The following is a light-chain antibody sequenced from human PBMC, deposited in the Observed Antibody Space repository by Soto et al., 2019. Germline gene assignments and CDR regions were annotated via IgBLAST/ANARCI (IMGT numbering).Light chain of an antibody. CDR1: QTTNTW. CDR3: QQYISYPYT. Sequence: DIQMTQFPSTLSASVGDRVTITCRASQTTNTWLAWYQQKPGTAPKLLIYDASSLEGGVPSRFSASGSGTEFTLTISSLQPDDLATYYCQQYISYPYTFGQRTKVEIK. J-gene: IGKJ2*01. V-gene: IGKV1-5*01. CDR2: DAS.